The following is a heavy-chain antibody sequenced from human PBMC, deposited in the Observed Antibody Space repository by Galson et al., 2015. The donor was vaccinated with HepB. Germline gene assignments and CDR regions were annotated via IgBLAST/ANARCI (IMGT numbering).Heavy chain of an antibody. CDR2: MSDNGDNT. D-gene: IGHD6-19*01. CDR3: ATRSGASGWYSYFQH. V-gene: IGHV3-23*01. J-gene: IGHJ1*01. CDR1: GFTFSSYA. Sequence: SLRLSCAASGFTFSSYAIMWVRQAPGKGLEWVSGMSDNGDNTFYADSVKGRFTISRDISKNTVSLQMTSLRVEDTAVYPCATRSGASGWYSYFQHWGQGTLVTVSS.